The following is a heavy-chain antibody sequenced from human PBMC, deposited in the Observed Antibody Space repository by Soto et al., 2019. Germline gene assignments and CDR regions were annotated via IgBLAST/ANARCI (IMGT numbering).Heavy chain of an antibody. Sequence: ASVKVSCKASGYTFTGYYMHWVRQAPGQGLEWMGWINPNSGGTNYAQKFQGWVTMTRDTSISTAYMELSRLRSDDTAVYYCARGRHVNFWSGSFGKVWAAFDYWGQGTLVTVSS. CDR1: GYTFTGYY. V-gene: IGHV1-2*04. CDR3: ARGRHVNFWSGSFGKVWAAFDY. CDR2: INPNSGGT. D-gene: IGHD3-3*01. J-gene: IGHJ4*02.